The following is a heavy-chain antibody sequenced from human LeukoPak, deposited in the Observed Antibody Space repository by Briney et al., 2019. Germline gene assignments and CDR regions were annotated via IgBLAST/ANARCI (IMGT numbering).Heavy chain of an antibody. V-gene: IGHV3-21*01. J-gene: IGHJ4*02. CDR1: GFTFSSYS. CDR3: ARDGAYCGGDCYPYYFDY. CDR2: ISSSSSYI. Sequence: GGSLRLSCAASGFTFSSYSMNWVRQAPGKGLEWVSSISSSSSYIYYADSVKGRFTISRDNAKNSLYLQMNSLRAEDTAVYYCARDGAYCGGDCYPYYFDYWGRGTLVTVSS. D-gene: IGHD2-21*01.